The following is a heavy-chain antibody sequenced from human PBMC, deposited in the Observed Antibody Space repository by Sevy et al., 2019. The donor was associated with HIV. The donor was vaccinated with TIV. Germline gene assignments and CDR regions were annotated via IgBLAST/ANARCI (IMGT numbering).Heavy chain of an antibody. Sequence: GGSLRLSCAGSGFTFYNYGIHWVRQAPGKGLEWVTMISYDGKNENYADSVKGRFTISRDNSKNTAYLQMNSLRPDDTAIYYCAKDRSGSWSVDYWGQGTLVTVSS. J-gene: IGHJ4*02. V-gene: IGHV3-30*18. CDR2: ISYDGKNE. D-gene: IGHD6-13*01. CDR3: AKDRSGSWSVDY. CDR1: GFTFYNYG.